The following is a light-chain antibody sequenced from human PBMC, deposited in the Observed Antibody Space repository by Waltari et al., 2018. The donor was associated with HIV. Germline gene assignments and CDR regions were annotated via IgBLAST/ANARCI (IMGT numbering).Light chain of an antibody. Sequence: DIQMTQSPSSLSASVGDRVHITCRASQSISIYLNWYQQKPGKAPSLLIYAASTLHGGVPSNFSGSGSGTDFTLSISNLQPEDFATYYCQQTYGAPYTFGQGTKLDIK. J-gene: IGKJ2*01. CDR1: QSISIY. CDR2: AAS. CDR3: QQTYGAPYT. V-gene: IGKV1-39*01.